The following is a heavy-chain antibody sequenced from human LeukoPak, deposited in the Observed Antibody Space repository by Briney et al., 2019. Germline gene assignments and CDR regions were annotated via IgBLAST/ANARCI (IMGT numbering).Heavy chain of an antibody. J-gene: IGHJ6*02. CDR3: AKVPTTVTFYYYYYGMHV. D-gene: IGHD4-17*01. V-gene: IGHV3-30*02. CDR1: GFTFRSYG. CDR2: IRYDKSNK. Sequence: PGGPLTLSCAASGFTFRSYGMHELPQAPGKALEGVAFIRYDKSNKYYAKHVKDRFTISKDNSKNTLYLQMNSLRAEDTAVYYCAKVPTTVTFYYYYYGMHVWGQGTTVTVSS.